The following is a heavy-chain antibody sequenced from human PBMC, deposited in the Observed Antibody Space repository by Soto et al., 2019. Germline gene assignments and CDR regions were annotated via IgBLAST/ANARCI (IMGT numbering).Heavy chain of an antibody. CDR1: GYAFTTYG. CDR2: ISAHNGNT. J-gene: IGHJ4*02. CDR3: ARGRYGDY. Sequence: QVHLVQSGAEVKKPGASVKVSCKGSGYAFTTYGITWVRQAPGQGLEWMGWISAHNGNTNYAQKLQGRVTVTRDSSTSTAYMERRSRRSDVTAVYYCARGRYGDYWGQGALVTVSS. V-gene: IGHV1-18*01. D-gene: IGHD1-1*01.